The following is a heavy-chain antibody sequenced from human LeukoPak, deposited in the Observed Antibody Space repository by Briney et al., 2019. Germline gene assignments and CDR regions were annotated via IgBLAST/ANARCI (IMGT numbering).Heavy chain of an antibody. J-gene: IGHJ4*02. V-gene: IGHV4-34*01. CDR1: GESFGDYY. CDR2: INHSGST. CDR3: ARGNYIDHPRGFDF. D-gene: IGHD1-7*01. Sequence: PSETLSLTCAVFGESFGDYYWNWFRQPPGKGLEWIGEINHSGSTNYSPSLKSRVTISVDTSKSQFSLTVKSVTAADTSVYYCARGNYIDHPRGFDFWGQGTPVTVSS.